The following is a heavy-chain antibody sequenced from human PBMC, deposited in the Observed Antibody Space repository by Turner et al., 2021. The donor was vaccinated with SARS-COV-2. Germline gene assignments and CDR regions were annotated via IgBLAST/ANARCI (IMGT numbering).Heavy chain of an antibody. CDR2: ISSSSSYI. V-gene: IGHV3-21*01. CDR1: GFTFSSYT. Sequence: EVQLVESGGGLVKPGGSLRLSCAASGFTFSSYTMDWVRHAPGKGLEWVSSISSSSSYIYYADSVKGRFTTSRDNAKNSLYLQMNSLRAEDTAVFYCARQGDYYDSSGYYPDAFDIWGQGTMVTVSS. D-gene: IGHD3-22*01. J-gene: IGHJ3*02. CDR3: ARQGDYYDSSGYYPDAFDI.